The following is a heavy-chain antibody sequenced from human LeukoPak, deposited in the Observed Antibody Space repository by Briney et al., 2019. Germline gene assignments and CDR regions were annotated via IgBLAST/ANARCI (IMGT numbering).Heavy chain of an antibody. V-gene: IGHV1-46*01. Sequence: ASVKVSCEASGYTFTSYYMHWVRQAPGQGLEWMGIINPSGGSTSYAQKFQGRVTMTRDTSTSTVYMELSSLRSEDTAVYYCARVGAIAVAATSAFDIWGQGTMVTVSS. J-gene: IGHJ3*02. CDR1: GYTFTSYY. CDR3: ARVGAIAVAATSAFDI. CDR2: INPSGGST. D-gene: IGHD6-19*01.